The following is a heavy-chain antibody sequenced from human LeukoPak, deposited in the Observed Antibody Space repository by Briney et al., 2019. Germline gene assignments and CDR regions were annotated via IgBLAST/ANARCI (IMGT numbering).Heavy chain of an antibody. CDR3: ARGLYGASLYSSGWSRSWYFDL. Sequence: PSETLSLTCAVSGGSISSGGYSWSWIRQPPGKGLEWIGYIYHSGSTYYNPSLKSRVTISVDTSKNQFSLKLSSVTAADTAVYYCARGLYGASLYSSGWSRSWYFDLWGRGTLVTVSS. CDR2: IYHSGST. V-gene: IGHV4-30-2*01. D-gene: IGHD6-19*01. J-gene: IGHJ2*01. CDR1: GGSISSGGYS.